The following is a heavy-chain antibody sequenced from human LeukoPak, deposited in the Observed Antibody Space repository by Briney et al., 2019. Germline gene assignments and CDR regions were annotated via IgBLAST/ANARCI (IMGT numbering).Heavy chain of an antibody. V-gene: IGHV4-34*01. CDR3: ARDGVSMVRGVIGD. J-gene: IGHJ3*01. CDR2: INHSGST. CDR1: GGSFSGYY. Sequence: SETLSLTCAVYGGSFSGYYWSWIRQPPGKGLEWIGEINHSGSTNYNPSLKSRVTISVDTSKNQFSLKLTSVTAADTAVYFCARDGVSMVRGVIGDWGQGTMVTVSS. D-gene: IGHD3-10*01.